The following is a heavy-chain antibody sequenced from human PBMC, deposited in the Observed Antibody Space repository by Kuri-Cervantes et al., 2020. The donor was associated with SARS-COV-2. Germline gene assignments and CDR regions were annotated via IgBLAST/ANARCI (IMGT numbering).Heavy chain of an antibody. CDR2: IGTAGDT. D-gene: IGHD3-22*01. J-gene: IGHJ2*01. Sequence: GGSLRLSCAASGFTFSSYDMHWVRQATGKGLEWVSAIGTAGDTYYPGSVKGRFTISRENAKNSLYLQMNSLRAGDTAVYYCARGYYDSSGYPLGWYFDLWAVAPWSPSPQ. CDR1: GFTFSSYD. V-gene: IGHV3-13*04. CDR3: ARGYYDSSGYPLGWYFDL.